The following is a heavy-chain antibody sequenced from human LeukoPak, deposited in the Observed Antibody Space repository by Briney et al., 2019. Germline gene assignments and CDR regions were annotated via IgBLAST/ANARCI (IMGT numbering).Heavy chain of an antibody. CDR1: GYTFTSYG. Sequence: ASVKVSCKASGYTFTSYGISWVRQAPGQGLEWMGWISAYNGNTNYAQKLQGRVTMTTDTSTSTAYMELGSLRSDDTAVYYCAREGILTGYYNPNTYYYGMDVWGQGTTVTVSS. V-gene: IGHV1-18*01. CDR3: AREGILTGYYNPNTYYYGMDV. J-gene: IGHJ6*02. D-gene: IGHD3-9*01. CDR2: ISAYNGNT.